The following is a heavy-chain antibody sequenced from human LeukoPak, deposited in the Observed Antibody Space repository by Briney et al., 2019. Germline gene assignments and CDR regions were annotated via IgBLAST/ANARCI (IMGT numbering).Heavy chain of an antibody. CDR3: ARVKTGCSSASCYARAYYYYYYGMDV. CDR2: INHSGST. D-gene: IGHD2-2*01. CDR1: GGSFSGYY. Sequence: PSETLSLTCAVYGGSFSGYYWSWMREPPGKGLEWIGEINHSGSTNYNPSLKSRVTISVDTSKNQSSLKLSSVTAADTAVYYCARVKTGCSSASCYARAYYYYYYGMDVWGQGTTVTVSS. J-gene: IGHJ6*02. V-gene: IGHV4-34*01.